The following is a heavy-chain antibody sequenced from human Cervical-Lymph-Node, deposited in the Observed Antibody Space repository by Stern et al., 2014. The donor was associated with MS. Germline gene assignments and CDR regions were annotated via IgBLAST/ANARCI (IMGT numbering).Heavy chain of an antibody. V-gene: IGHV1-2*02. D-gene: IGHD4-17*01. J-gene: IGHJ4*02. CDR1: GYTFTNYY. CDR3: ARGRGDARPYYFDY. Sequence: VQLVESGAEVKKPGASVKVSCKASGYTFTNYYIHWVRQAPGQGLEWIGWIDPNSGGTNYAQKSQGRVTMTRDTSISTAYMELSRLTSDDTAVYYCARGRGDARPYYFDYWGQGTLVTVSS. CDR2: IDPNSGGT.